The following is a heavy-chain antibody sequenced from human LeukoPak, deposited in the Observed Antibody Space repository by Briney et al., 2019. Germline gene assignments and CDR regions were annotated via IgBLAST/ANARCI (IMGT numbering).Heavy chain of an antibody. CDR2: ISAYNGNT. J-gene: IGHJ4*02. CDR1: GYTFTSYG. Sequence: GASVKVSCKASGYTFTSYGISWVRQAPGQGLEWVGWISAYNGNTNYAQKLQGRVTMTTDTSTSTAYMELRSLRSDDTAVYYCARLHMVRGVISSGNDYWGQGTLVTVSS. V-gene: IGHV1-18*01. CDR3: ARLHMVRGVISSGNDY. D-gene: IGHD3-10*01.